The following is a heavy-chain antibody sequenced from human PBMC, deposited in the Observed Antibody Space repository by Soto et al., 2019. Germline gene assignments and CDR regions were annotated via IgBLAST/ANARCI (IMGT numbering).Heavy chain of an antibody. J-gene: IGHJ5*02. CDR3: ASEGPGVYDILTGYYDS. V-gene: IGHV1-18*01. D-gene: IGHD3-9*01. CDR2: ISAYNGNT. Sequence: ASVKVSCKASGYTFTSYGISWVRQAPGQGLEWMGWISAYNGNTNYAQKLQGRVTMTTDTSTSTAYTELRSLRSDDTAVYYCASEGPGVYDILTGYYDSWGQGTLVTVSS. CDR1: GYTFTSYG.